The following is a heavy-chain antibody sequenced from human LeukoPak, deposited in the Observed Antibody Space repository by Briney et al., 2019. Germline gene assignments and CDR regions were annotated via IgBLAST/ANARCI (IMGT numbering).Heavy chain of an antibody. V-gene: IGHV3-30-3*01. Sequence: SGGSLRLSCAASGFTFSSYAMHWVRQAPGKGLEWVAVISYDGSNKYYADSVKGRFTISRDNSKNTLYLQMSSLRAEDTAVYYCARGSHYYDSSGYLDYWGQGTLVTVSS. D-gene: IGHD3-22*01. J-gene: IGHJ4*02. CDR1: GFTFSSYA. CDR3: ARGSHYYDSSGYLDY. CDR2: ISYDGSNK.